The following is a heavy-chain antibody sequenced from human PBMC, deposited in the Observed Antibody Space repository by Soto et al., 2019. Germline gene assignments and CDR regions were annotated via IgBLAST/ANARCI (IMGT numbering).Heavy chain of an antibody. J-gene: IGHJ5*02. V-gene: IGHV1-3*01. CDR3: ARAGSGWNVLAS. Sequence: QVQLVQSGAEVKKPGASVNVSCKASGYSFNTYALHWVRQAPGQRLEWLGWINAENGKTRYSQKFQARVTITRDTSASTVYMELSSLRSEDTAIYYCARAGSGWNVLASWGQGPLVTVSS. CDR1: GYSFNTYA. CDR2: INAENGKT. D-gene: IGHD6-19*01.